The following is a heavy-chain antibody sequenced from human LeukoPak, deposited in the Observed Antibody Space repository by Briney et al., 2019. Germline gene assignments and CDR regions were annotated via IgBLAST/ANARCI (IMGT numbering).Heavy chain of an antibody. J-gene: IGHJ4*02. CDR2: IKSDGTT. Sequence: GGSLRLSCAASGLTVTSNHMSWVRQAPGKGLEWVSLIKSDGTTEYADSVKSRFTISRDNSKNTLFLQMNSLRVEDTAVYYCARLRRGYWGRGTPVTVSS. CDR3: ARLRRGY. V-gene: IGHV3-53*01. CDR1: GLTVTSNH.